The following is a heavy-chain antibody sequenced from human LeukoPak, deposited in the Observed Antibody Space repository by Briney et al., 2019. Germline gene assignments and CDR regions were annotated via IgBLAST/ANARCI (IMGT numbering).Heavy chain of an antibody. CDR3: ARESGDGSGSYYNDY. D-gene: IGHD3-10*01. CDR2: INHSGST. Sequence: SETLSLTCAVYGGSFSGYYWSWIRQPPGKGLEWIGEINHSGSTNYNPSLKSRVTISVDTSKNQFSLKLSSVTAADTAVYYCARESGDGSGSYYNDYWGQGTLVTVSS. J-gene: IGHJ4*02. V-gene: IGHV4-34*01. CDR1: GGSFSGYY.